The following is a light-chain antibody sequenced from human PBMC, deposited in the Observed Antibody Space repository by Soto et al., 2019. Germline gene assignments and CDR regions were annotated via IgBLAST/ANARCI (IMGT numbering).Light chain of an antibody. V-gene: IGLV2-14*03. CDR1: TNDIGCYNF. CDR2: DVG. CDR3: SSYTSSSTRVV. J-gene: IGLJ2*01. Sequence: QSAVTQPASVSGSPGQSITISCTGTTNDIGCYNFVSWYQQHPGKAPKLMIYDVGNRPSGVSRRFSGSKSGTTASLTISGLQAEDEADYYCSSYTSSSTRVVFGGGTKLTVL.